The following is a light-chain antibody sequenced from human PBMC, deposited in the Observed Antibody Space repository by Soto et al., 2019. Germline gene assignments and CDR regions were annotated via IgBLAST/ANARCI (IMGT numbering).Light chain of an antibody. CDR2: DVD. CDR3: TSYTIISTVV. Sequence: QSALTQPASVSGSPGQSITISCTGNSSDVGGYNYVSWYQQHPGKAPKLMIYDVDVRPPGVSNRFSGSNSGNTASLTISGLQTQDEADYYCTSYTIISTVVFGGGTKFTVL. CDR1: SSDVGGYNY. J-gene: IGLJ2*01. V-gene: IGLV2-14*03.